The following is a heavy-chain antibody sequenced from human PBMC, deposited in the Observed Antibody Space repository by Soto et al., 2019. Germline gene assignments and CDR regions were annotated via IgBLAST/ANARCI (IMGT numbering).Heavy chain of an antibody. J-gene: IGHJ4*02. CDR2: ISGSGGST. CDR3: AKGFSCSGGSCWVY. CDR1: GFTFSSYA. D-gene: IGHD2-15*01. V-gene: IGHV3-23*01. Sequence: XXSLRLTCAASGFTFSSYAMRWVPQAPGKGLEWVSAISGSGGSTYYADSVKGRFTISRDNSKNTLYLQMNSLRDEDTAVYYCAKGFSCSGGSCWVYWGQGTLVTVSS.